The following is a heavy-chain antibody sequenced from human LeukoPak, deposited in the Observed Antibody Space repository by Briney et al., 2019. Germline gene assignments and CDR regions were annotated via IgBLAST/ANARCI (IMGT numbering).Heavy chain of an antibody. J-gene: IGHJ4*02. CDR2: IGTAGDT. CDR1: GFTFSNYD. CDR3: GASGSGSNRGEEY. D-gene: IGHD3-10*01. Sequence: GGSLRLSCAASGFTFSNYDMFWVRQATGKGLDWVSSIGTAGDTYHAGSVKGRFTISRENAENAFYLQMDSLRAEDTAVYYCGASGSGSNRGEEYWGQGTRVTVSS. V-gene: IGHV3-13*01.